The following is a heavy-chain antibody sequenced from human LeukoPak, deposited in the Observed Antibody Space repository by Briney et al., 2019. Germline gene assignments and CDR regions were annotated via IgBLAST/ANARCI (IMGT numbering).Heavy chain of an antibody. CDR1: GFTFSSHW. Sequence: GGSLRLSCAASGFTFSSHWMSWVRQAPGKGLEWVANIKQDGSEKYYVDSVKGRFTISRDNAKNSLYLQMNSLRAEDTAVYYCARARKLDYWGQGTLVTVSS. CDR2: IKQDGSEK. V-gene: IGHV3-7*03. J-gene: IGHJ4*02. CDR3: ARARKLDY.